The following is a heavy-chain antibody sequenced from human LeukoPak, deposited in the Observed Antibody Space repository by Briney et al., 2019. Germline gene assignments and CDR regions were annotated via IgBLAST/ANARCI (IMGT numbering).Heavy chain of an antibody. D-gene: IGHD3-10*01. CDR2: IWYDGSNK. CDR3: ASDRGEWFGESFDY. CDR1: GLSLTTHG. Sequence: GGSLRLSCAASGLSLTTHGMHWVRQAPGKGLEWVAVIWYDGSNKYYADSVKGRFTISRDNSKNTLYLQMNSLRAEDTAVYYCASDRGEWFGESFDYWGQGTLVTVSS. J-gene: IGHJ4*02. V-gene: IGHV3-33*01.